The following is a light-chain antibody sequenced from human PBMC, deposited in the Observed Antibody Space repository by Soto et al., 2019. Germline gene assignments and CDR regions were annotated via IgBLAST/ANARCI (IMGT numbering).Light chain of an antibody. Sequence: QSALTQPPSASGSPGQSVTISCTGTSSDIGGYNFVSWYQQHPGKAPKLIIYEVYKRPSGVPDRFSGSKSGNTASLTVSGLQAEDEADYYCSSHAGSNSPYAFGTGTKVTVL. CDR1: SSDIGGYNF. V-gene: IGLV2-8*01. CDR2: EVY. CDR3: SSHAGSNSPYA. J-gene: IGLJ1*01.